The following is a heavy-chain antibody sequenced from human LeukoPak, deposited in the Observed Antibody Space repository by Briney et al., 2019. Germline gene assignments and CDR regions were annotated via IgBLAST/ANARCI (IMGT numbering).Heavy chain of an antibody. J-gene: IGHJ5*02. CDR1: GYTFSSYA. V-gene: IGHV3-64*01. CDR3: ARVSGWYWFDQ. CDR2: ISSDGRIT. Sequence: QAGGSLRLSCEGSGYTFSSYAMHWVRQAPGKGLEYVAAISSDGRITYFANFVKGRFTISRDNSKNTLYLQMGSLRTEDMAVYYCARVSGWYWFDQWGQGILVTVSS. D-gene: IGHD6-19*01.